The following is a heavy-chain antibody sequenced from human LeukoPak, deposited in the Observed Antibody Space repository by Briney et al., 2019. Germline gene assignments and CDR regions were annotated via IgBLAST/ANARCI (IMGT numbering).Heavy chain of an antibody. Sequence: SETLSLTCTVSGGSISSSNYYWGWIRQPPGKGLEWIGNIYYSGDTYFNPSLKSRVTISVDTSKNQFSLKLSSVTAADTAVYYCARHNVVVDAFDVWGQGTMVTVSS. CDR3: ARHNVVVDAFDV. D-gene: IGHD2-15*01. V-gene: IGHV4-39*01. CDR1: GGSISSSNYY. CDR2: IYYSGDT. J-gene: IGHJ3*01.